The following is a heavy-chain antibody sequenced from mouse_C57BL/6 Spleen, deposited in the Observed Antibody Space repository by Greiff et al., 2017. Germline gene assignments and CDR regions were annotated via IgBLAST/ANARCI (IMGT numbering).Heavy chain of an antibody. CDR3: ARSNYDGGSPAWFAY. J-gene: IGHJ3*01. D-gene: IGHD1-1*01. CDR1: GFSLSTSGMG. V-gene: IGHV8-12*01. CDR2: LYWDDAK. Sequence: QVQLKESGPGILQSSQTLSLTCSSSGFSLSTSGMGVSWLRQPSGKGLEWLAHLYWDDAKRYNPSLKSRLPISKDTSRNQVYLKITRVDTADTATYYCARSNYDGGSPAWFAYWGQGTLVTVSA.